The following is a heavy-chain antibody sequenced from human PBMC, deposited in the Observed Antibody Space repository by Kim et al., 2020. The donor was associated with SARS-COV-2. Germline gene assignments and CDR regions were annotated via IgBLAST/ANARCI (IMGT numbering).Heavy chain of an antibody. D-gene: IGHD6-19*01. V-gene: IGHV4-61*02. J-gene: IGHJ5*02. Sequence: TLSLTCTVSGGSISSGSYYWSWIRQPAGKGLEWIGRIYTSGSTNYNPSLKSRVTISVDTSKNQFSLKLSSVTAADTAVYYCARSGSSGWYNWFDPWGQGTLVTVSS. CDR3: ARSGSSGWYNWFDP. CDR1: GGSISSGSYY. CDR2: IYTSGST.